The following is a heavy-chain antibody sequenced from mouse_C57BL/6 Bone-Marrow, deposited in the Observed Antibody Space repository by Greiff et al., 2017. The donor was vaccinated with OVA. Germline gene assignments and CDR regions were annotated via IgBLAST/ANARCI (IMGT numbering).Heavy chain of an antibody. V-gene: IGHV5-6*01. CDR1: GFTFSSYG. CDR3: ASHITTVVGPYV. J-gene: IGHJ1*03. CDR2: ISSGGSYT. Sequence: EVQLVESGGDLVKPGGSLKLSCAASGFTFSSYGMSWVRQTPDKRLEWVATISSGGSYTYYPDSVKGRFTISRDNAKNTLYLQMSSLKSEDTAMYYCASHITTVVGPYVWGTGTTVTVSS. D-gene: IGHD1-1*01.